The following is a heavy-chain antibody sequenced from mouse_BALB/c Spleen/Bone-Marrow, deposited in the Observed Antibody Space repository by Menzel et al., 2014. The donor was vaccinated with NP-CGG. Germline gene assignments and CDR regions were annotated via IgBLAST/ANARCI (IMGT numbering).Heavy chain of an antibody. Sequence: HVQLQQSGAELLKPGASVKLSCKSSGYTFTSYYMNWFKQRPVQGLEWIGVINPSNVGTNFNEKFNSKATPTVDKSSSASYMQLGSMTSEDSAVYYCTRYTYGDYPYYYAKDYWGQGTSVTVSS. CDR1: GYTFTSYY. CDR3: TRYTYGDYPYYYAKDY. V-gene: IGHV1S81*02. J-gene: IGHJ4*01. CDR2: INPSNVGT. D-gene: IGHD2-13*01.